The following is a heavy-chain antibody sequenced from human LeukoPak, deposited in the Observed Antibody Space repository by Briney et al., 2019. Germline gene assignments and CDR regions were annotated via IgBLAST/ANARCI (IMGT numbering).Heavy chain of an antibody. D-gene: IGHD6-19*01. V-gene: IGHV1-2*02. CDR3: ARENSSGWYFWFDP. CDR1: GYTFTGYY. Sequence: SVKVSCKASGYTFTGYYMNWGRQAPGQGLQWMGWINPNSGGTNYAQKFQGRVTMTRDTSISTAYMELSRLRSDDTAVYYCARENSSGWYFWFDPWGQGTLVTVSS. CDR2: INPNSGGT. J-gene: IGHJ5*02.